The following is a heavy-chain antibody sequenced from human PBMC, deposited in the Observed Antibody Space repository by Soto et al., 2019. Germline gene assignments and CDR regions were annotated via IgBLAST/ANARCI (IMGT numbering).Heavy chain of an antibody. V-gene: IGHV3-23*01. Sequence: GESLKISCAASGFTFSSYAMSWVRQAPGKGLEWVSAISGSGGSTYYADSVKGRFTISRDNSKNTLYLQMNSLRAEDTAVYYCAKDNAWSNLNTVTPNFDYWGQGTLVTVSS. CDR1: GFTFSSYA. J-gene: IGHJ4*02. CDR3: AKDNAWSNLNTVTPNFDY. D-gene: IGHD4-17*01. CDR2: ISGSGGST.